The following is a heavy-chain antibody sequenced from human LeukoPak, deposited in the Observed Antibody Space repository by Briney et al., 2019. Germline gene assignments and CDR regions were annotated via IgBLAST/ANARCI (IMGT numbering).Heavy chain of an antibody. J-gene: IGHJ4*02. CDR3: AKGPPLAGNYGDYE. V-gene: IGHV3-23*01. D-gene: IGHD4-17*01. Sequence: GGSLRLSCAASGFTFRNFAMSWVRQAPGKGLEWVSALSRSADGTYYADSVKGRFTISRDNSKNTLYLQMTSLRAEDTAVYYCAKGPPLAGNYGDYEWGQGTLVTVSS. CDR1: GFTFRNFA. CDR2: LSRSADGT.